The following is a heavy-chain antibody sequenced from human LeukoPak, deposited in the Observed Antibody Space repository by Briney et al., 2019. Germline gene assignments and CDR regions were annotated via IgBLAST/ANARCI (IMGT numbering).Heavy chain of an antibody. CDR3: ARDGYFHDSSGYSYFDS. Sequence: GGSLRLSCAASGFTFSSYWMHWVRQAPGKGLVWVSRINSDGSSTSYADSVKGRFTISRDNAKNTLYLQMNSLRAEDTAVYYCARDGYFHDSSGYSYFDSWGQGILVSVSS. CDR1: GFTFSSYW. D-gene: IGHD3-22*01. CDR2: INSDGSST. V-gene: IGHV3-74*01. J-gene: IGHJ4*02.